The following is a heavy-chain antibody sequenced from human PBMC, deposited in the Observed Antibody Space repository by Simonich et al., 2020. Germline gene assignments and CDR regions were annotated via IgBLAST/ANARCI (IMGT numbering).Heavy chain of an antibody. CDR3: ARASRGTWWYYYFDY. CDR2: NCAYNGNK. CDR1: GYTFTSYG. V-gene: IGHV1-18*01. J-gene: IGHJ4*02. Sequence: QVQLVQSGAEVKKPGASVKVSCKASGYTFTSYGISWVRQAPGQGLEWMGWNCAYNGNKINAQKLQGKVTMTTDTSTSTAYMELRSLRSDDTAVYYCARASRGTWWYYYFDYWGQGTLVTVSS. D-gene: IGHD2-15*01.